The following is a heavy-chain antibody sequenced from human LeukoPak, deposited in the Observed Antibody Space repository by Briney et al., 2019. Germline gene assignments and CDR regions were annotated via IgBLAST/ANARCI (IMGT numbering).Heavy chain of an antibody. CDR2: ISGSAGST. V-gene: IGHV3-23*01. D-gene: IGHD5-24*01. Sequence: GGSLRLSCAASGFSFSDCAMSWVRQAPGRGLEWVSSISGSAGSTYYADSMKGHFTISRDNPKNTLHLEMNSLRAEDTAIYYCTKGMATIRRHIDSWGQGTLVTVSS. CDR1: GFSFSDCA. J-gene: IGHJ4*02. CDR3: TKGMATIRRHIDS.